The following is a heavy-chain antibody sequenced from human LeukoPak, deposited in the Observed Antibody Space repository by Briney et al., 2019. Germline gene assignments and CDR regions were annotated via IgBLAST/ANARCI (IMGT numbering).Heavy chain of an antibody. CDR3: ARGGTTVVTDYGY. V-gene: IGHV3-21*01. J-gene: IGHJ4*02. D-gene: IGHD4-23*01. CDR1: GFTFSSYS. CDR2: ISSSSSYI. Sequence: GGSLRLSCAASGFTFSSYSMNWVRQAPGKGLEWVSSISSSSSYIYYADSVKGRFTVSRDNAKNSLFLQMNSLRAEDTAVYYCARGGTTVVTDYGYWGQGTLVTVSS.